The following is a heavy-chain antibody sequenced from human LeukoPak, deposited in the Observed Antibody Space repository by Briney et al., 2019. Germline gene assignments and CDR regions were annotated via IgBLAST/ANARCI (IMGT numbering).Heavy chain of an antibody. D-gene: IGHD1-26*01. CDR1: GFTFSSYD. CDR2: IGTAGDT. V-gene: IGHV3-13*01. J-gene: IGHJ4*02. Sequence: GGSLRLSCAASGFTFSSYDMHWVRHATGKGLEWVSAIGTAGDTYYPGSVKGRFTISRDNAKNSLYLQMNSLRAEDTAVYYCATESGTYSGTCFDYWGQGTLVTVSS. CDR3: ATESGTYSGTCFDY.